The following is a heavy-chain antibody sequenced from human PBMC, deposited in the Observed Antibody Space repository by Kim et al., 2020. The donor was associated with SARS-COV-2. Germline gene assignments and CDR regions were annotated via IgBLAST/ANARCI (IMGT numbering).Heavy chain of an antibody. D-gene: IGHD3-3*01. CDR1: GFTFSNAW. V-gene: IGHV3-15*01. Sequence: GRSLRLSCAASGFTFSNAWMSWVRQAPGKGLEWVGSIKSKTDGGTTDYAAPVKGRFTISRDDSKNTLYLQMNSLKTEDTAVYYCTTDLLRFLEWLPQYYGMDVWGQGTTVTVSS. J-gene: IGHJ6*02. CDR2: IKSKTDGGTT. CDR3: TTDLLRFLEWLPQYYGMDV.